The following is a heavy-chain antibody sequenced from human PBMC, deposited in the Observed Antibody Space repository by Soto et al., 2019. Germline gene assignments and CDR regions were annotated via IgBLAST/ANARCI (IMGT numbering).Heavy chain of an antibody. CDR2: ISGSGGST. Sequence: GSLRLSCAASGFTFSSYAMSWVRQAPGKGLEWVSAISGSGGSTYYADSVKGRFTISRDNSKNTLYLQMNSLRAEDTAVYYCAKERSSGYYFQSGPFDPWGQGTLVTVSS. CDR3: AKERSSGYYFQSGPFDP. V-gene: IGHV3-23*01. J-gene: IGHJ5*02. CDR1: GFTFSSYA. D-gene: IGHD3-22*01.